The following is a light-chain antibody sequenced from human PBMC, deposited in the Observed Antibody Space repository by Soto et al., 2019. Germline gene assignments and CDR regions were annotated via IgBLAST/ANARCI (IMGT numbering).Light chain of an antibody. CDR3: QQSYSTPLT. J-gene: IGKJ5*01. CDR2: AAS. Sequence: DIQMTQSASSLSASVGDRVTITCRASQSISSCLNWYQQKPGKAPKLLIYAASSLQSGVQSKFSGSGAGTDFNSTIHSLQPEDYATYYCQQSYSTPLTGGQGTRLEIQ. V-gene: IGKV1-39*01. CDR1: QSISSC.